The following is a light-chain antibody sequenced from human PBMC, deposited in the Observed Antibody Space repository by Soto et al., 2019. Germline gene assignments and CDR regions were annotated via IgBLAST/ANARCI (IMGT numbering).Light chain of an antibody. CDR2: RAS. Sequence: EIVMTQSPATLAVSPGDTVTLSCRASQSLGGNLAWYQQKPGQAPRLFLFRASIRATGVPARFSASGSGTEFTLTISELQSEDFAVYYCQQYSNWPPWTFGPGTKVEIK. V-gene: IGKV3-15*01. J-gene: IGKJ1*01. CDR3: QQYSNWPPWT. CDR1: QSLGGN.